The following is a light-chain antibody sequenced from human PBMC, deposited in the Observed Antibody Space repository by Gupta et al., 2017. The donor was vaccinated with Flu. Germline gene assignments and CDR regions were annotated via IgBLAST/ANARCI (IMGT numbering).Light chain of an antibody. CDR2: KAS. V-gene: IGKV1-5*03. CDR1: QSISRW. J-gene: IGKJ1*01. Sequence: GERVNHTWRASQSISRWLAWYQQKPGKAPKLLVYKASILESGVPSRFRGSRSETKFTLTLNSLPPNYFASYYCQQYNSYPCTFGEGTKVEIK. CDR3: QQYNSYPCT.